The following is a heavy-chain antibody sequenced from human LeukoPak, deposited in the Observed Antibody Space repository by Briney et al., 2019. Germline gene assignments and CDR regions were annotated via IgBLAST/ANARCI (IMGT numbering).Heavy chain of an antibody. D-gene: IGHD1-26*01. CDR1: GGSISSSSYY. V-gene: IGHV4-61*05. Sequence: PSETLSLTCTVSGGSISSSSYYWGWIRQPPGKGLEWIGYIYYSGSTNYNPSLKSRVTISVDTSKNQFSLKLSSVTAADTAVYYCARVGSHAFDIWGQGTMVTVSS. J-gene: IGHJ3*02. CDR2: IYYSGST. CDR3: ARVGSHAFDI.